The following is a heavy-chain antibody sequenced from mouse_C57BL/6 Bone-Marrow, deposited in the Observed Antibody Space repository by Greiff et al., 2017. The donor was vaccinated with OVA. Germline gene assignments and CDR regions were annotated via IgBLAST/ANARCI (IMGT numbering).Heavy chain of an antibody. CDR2: INPNNGGT. Sequence: VQLQQSGPELVKPGASVKISCKASGYTFTDYYMNWVKQSPGKSLEWIGDINPNNGGTSYNQKFKGKATLTVDKSSSTAYMELRSLTSEDSAVYYCARGEGYDGNVDYWGQGTTLTVS. V-gene: IGHV1-26*01. J-gene: IGHJ2*01. CDR3: ARGEGYDGNVDY. CDR1: GYTFTDYY. D-gene: IGHD2-2*01.